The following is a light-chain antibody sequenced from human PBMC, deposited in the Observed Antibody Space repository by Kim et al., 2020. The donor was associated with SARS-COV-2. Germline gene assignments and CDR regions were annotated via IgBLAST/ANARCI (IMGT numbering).Light chain of an antibody. V-gene: IGKV3-15*01. Sequence: VSPGESATLACRASQSVSSNLAWYQQKPGQAPRLLIYGASTRATGIPARFSGSGSGTEFTLTISSLQSEDFAVYYCQQYNNWPLTFGPGTKVDIK. CDR3: QQYNNWPLT. CDR2: GAS. J-gene: IGKJ3*01. CDR1: QSVSSN.